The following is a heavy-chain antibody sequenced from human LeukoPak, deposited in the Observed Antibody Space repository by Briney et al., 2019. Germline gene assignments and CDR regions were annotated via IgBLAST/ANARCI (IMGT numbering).Heavy chain of an antibody. V-gene: IGHV4-61*02. CDR2: IYTSGST. Sequence: SETLSLTCTVSGGSISSGTYYWSWIRQPAGKGLEWIGRIYTSGSTNYNPSLKSRVTISVDTSKNQFSLKLSSVTAADTAVYYCTRGGITGSRGYFDYWGQGALVTVSS. CDR3: TRGGITGSRGYFDY. CDR1: GGSISSGTYY. J-gene: IGHJ4*02. D-gene: IGHD1-20*01.